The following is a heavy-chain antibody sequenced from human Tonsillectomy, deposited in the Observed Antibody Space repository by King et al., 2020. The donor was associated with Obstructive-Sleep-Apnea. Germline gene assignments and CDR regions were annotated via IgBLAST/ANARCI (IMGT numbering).Heavy chain of an antibody. CDR3: AKDGSSSWYSSFDY. D-gene: IGHD6-13*01. Sequence: VQLVESGGGVVQPGRSLRLSCAAAGFTFSSYGMHWVRQAPGKGLEWVAGIWYDGSNQYYADSVKGRFTISRDNSKNTLYLQMNSLRAEDTAVYYCAKDGSSSWYSSFDYWGQGTLVTVSS. V-gene: IGHV3-33*06. CDR2: IWYDGSNQ. J-gene: IGHJ4*02. CDR1: GFTFSSYG.